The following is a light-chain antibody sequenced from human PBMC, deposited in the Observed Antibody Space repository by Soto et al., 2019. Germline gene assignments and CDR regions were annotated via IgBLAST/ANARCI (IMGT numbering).Light chain of an antibody. Sequence: VLTQSPAILSLSPGEGATLSCRASQSIATNLAWYQQKPGQPPRLLIYDASDRATGIPARFSGSGSGADFTLTISSLEPEDVAVYYCQHRREWPPGASFGGGTKVEI. J-gene: IGKJ4*01. CDR1: QSIATN. CDR3: QHRREWPPGAS. CDR2: DAS. V-gene: IGKV3-11*01.